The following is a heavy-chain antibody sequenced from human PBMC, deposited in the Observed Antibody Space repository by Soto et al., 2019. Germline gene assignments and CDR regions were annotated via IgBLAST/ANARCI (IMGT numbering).Heavy chain of an antibody. Sequence: PSETLSLTCTVSGGSISSYYWSWIRQPPGKGLEWIGYIYYSGSTNYNPSLKSRVTISVDTSKNQFSLKLSSVTAADTAVYYCARGSSYSGSSSYFDYWGQGTLVTVSS. CDR1: GGSISSYY. CDR2: IYYSGST. CDR3: ARGSSYSGSSSYFDY. D-gene: IGHD1-26*01. V-gene: IGHV4-59*01. J-gene: IGHJ4*02.